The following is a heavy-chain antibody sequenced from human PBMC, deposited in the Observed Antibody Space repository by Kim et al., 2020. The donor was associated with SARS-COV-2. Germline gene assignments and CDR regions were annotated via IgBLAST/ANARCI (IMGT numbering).Heavy chain of an antibody. Sequence: GESLKISCKGSGYSFTSYWIGWVRQMPGKGLEWMGIIYPGDSDTRYSPSFQGQVTISADKSISTAYLQWSSLKASDTAMYYCARAVDMITFGGVMRGGRGGFDPWGQGTLVTVSS. CDR3: ARAVDMITFGGVMRGGRGGFDP. J-gene: IGHJ5*02. CDR2: IYPGDSDT. V-gene: IGHV5-51*01. D-gene: IGHD3-16*01. CDR1: GYSFTSYW.